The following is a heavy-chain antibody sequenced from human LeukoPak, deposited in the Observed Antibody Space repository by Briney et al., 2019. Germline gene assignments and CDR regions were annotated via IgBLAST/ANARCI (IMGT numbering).Heavy chain of an antibody. CDR1: GFTFSSYS. CDR3: ARDRVSSSWSYYFDY. CDR2: ISSSSSYI. D-gene: IGHD6-13*01. V-gene: IGHV3-21*01. Sequence: GGSLSLSCAASGFTFSSYSMNWVRQAPGKGLEWVSSISSSSSYIYYADSVKGRFTISRDNTKNSLYLQMNSLRAEDTAVYYCARDRVSSSWSYYFDYWGQGTLVTVSS. J-gene: IGHJ4*02.